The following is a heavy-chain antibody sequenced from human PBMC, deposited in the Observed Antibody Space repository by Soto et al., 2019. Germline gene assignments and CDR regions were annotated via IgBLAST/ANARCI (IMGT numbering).Heavy chain of an antibody. V-gene: IGHV3-30*18. CDR2: ISYDGSNK. D-gene: IGHD2-2*03. J-gene: IGHJ6*02. CDR1: GFTFSSYG. Sequence: QAQLVESGGGVVQPGRSLRLSCAASGFTFSSYGMHWVRQAPGKGLEWVAVISYDGSNKYYADSVKGRFTISRDNSKHARYLQLNSLRAEDTAVYYFAKESVGFDGSDVWGQGNTVTVSS. CDR3: AKESVGFDGSDV.